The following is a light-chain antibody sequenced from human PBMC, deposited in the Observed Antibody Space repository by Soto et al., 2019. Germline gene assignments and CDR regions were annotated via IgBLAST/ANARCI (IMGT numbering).Light chain of an antibody. CDR3: QTWGTGMGV. J-gene: IGLJ3*02. CDR1: SGHSSYA. CDR2: LNSDGSH. Sequence: QLVLTQSPSASASLGASVKLTCTLSSGHSSYAIAWHQQQPEKGPRYLMKLNSDGSHSKGDGIPDRFSGSSSGAERYLTISSLQSEDEADYSCQTWGTGMGVFGGGTKLTVL. V-gene: IGLV4-69*01.